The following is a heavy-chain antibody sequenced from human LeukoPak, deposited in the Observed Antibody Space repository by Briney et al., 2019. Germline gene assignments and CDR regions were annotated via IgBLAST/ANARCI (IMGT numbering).Heavy chain of an antibody. CDR2: ISGSGGST. D-gene: IGHD5-18*01. Sequence: GGSLRLSCAASGFTFTSFGMSWVRQAPGKGLEWVSTISGSGGSTYYADCVKGRFTISRDNSKSTLYLQMNTLRAEDTAVYYCAKASRFGYSYGPREYFYYMDVWGKGTTVTISS. J-gene: IGHJ6*03. CDR1: GFTFTSFG. CDR3: AKASRFGYSYGPREYFYYMDV. V-gene: IGHV3-23*01.